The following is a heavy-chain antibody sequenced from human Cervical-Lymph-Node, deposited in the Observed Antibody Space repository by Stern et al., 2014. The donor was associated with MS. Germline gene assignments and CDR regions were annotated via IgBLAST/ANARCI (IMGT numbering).Heavy chain of an antibody. Sequence: QVQLQESGPGLVKPSQTLSLTCTVSGASISSGTSYWSWIRQPAGGGLEWIGRLHASGATYYNPSLKSRVTISGDKSQNQFSLNLNSVTAADTAVYYCARGHWELLGNNYFDSWGQGTLVTVSS. CDR2: LHASGAT. V-gene: IGHV4-61*02. CDR3: ARGHWELLGNNYFDS. D-gene: IGHD1-26*01. CDR1: GASISSGTSY. J-gene: IGHJ4*02.